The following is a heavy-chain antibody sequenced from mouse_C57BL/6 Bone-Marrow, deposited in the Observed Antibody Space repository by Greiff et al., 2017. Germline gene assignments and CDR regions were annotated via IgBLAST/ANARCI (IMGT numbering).Heavy chain of an antibody. D-gene: IGHD1-1*01. CDR3: ARREFITTVVATPYYAMDY. V-gene: IGHV1-69*01. J-gene: IGHJ4*01. Sequence: QVQLQQPGAELVMPGASVKLSCKASGYTFTSYWMHWVKQRPGQGLEWIGEIDPSDSYTNYNQKFKGKSTLTVDKSSSTAYMQLSSLTSEDSAVYYCARREFITTVVATPYYAMDYWGQGTSVTVSS. CDR2: IDPSDSYT. CDR1: GYTFTSYW.